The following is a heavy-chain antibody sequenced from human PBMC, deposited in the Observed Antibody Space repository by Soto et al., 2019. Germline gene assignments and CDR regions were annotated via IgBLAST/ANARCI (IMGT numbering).Heavy chain of an antibody. V-gene: IGHV4-34*01. D-gene: IGHD2-21*01. J-gene: IGHJ4*02. CDR3: AVMKPVVVKEDYFDY. CDR1: GGSFSGYY. CDR2: INHSGST. Sequence: SETLSLTCAVYGGSFSGYYWSWIRQPPGKGLEWIGEINHSGSTNYNPSLKSRVTIAVDTSKNQFSLKLSSVTAADTAVYYCAVMKPVVVKEDYFDYWGQGTLVTVSS.